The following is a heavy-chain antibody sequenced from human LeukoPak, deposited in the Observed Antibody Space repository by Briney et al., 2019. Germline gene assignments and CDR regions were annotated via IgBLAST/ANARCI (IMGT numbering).Heavy chain of an antibody. Sequence: GESLKISCKGSGYSFAAYWIGWVRQMPGKGLEWMGCIFPGDSDTRYSPSFQGQVTISADKSISTAYLQWSSLKASDTAMYYCARRDGYNSFDYWGQGTLVTVSS. CDR3: ARRDGYNSFDY. CDR2: IFPGDSDT. V-gene: IGHV5-51*01. J-gene: IGHJ4*02. CDR1: GYSFAAYW. D-gene: IGHD5-24*01.